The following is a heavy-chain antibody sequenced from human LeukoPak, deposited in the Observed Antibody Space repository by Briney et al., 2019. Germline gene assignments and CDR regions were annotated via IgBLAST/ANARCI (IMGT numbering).Heavy chain of an antibody. Sequence: PGGSLRLSCAASGFTFSSYAMSWVRQAPGKGLEWVSAISGSGGSTYYADSVKGRFTISRDNSKNTLYLQMNSLRAEDTAVYYCAKTPKGSGSYGGNSDYWGQGTLVTVSS. J-gene: IGHJ4*02. D-gene: IGHD1-26*01. CDR1: GFTFSSYA. V-gene: IGHV3-23*01. CDR3: AKTPKGSGSYGGNSDY. CDR2: ISGSGGST.